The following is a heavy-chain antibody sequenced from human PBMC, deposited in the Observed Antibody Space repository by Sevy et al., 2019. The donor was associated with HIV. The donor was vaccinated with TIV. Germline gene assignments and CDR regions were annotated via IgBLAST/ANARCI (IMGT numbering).Heavy chain of an antibody. Sequence: SETLSLTCTVSGGSISSYYWTWIRRPPGKGLEWIGYIHDIGSTNYNPSLKSRVTISVATSKNQFSLRLRSLTAADTAVYFCARVSRGSFDSWGQGTLVTVSS. CDR3: ARVSRGSFDS. J-gene: IGHJ4*02. CDR1: GGSISSYY. V-gene: IGHV4-59*01. CDR2: IHDIGST. D-gene: IGHD6-19*01.